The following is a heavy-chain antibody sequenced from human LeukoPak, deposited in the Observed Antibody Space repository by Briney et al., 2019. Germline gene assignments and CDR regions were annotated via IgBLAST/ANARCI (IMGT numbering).Heavy chain of an antibody. CDR1: GFTLDDYA. Sequence: PEGSLRLSCAASGFTLDDYAMHWVRQAPGKGLEWVSGISWNSGSIGYADSVKGRFTISRDNAKNSLYLQMSSLRAEDSAVYFCAGRSLTTGGHAFDVWGQGTLVTVSS. V-gene: IGHV3-9*01. J-gene: IGHJ3*01. CDR2: ISWNSGSI. CDR3: AGRSLTTGGHAFDV. D-gene: IGHD1-1*01.